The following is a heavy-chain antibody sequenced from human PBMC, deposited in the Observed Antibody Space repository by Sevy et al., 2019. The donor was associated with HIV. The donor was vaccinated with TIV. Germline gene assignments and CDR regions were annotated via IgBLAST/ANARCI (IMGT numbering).Heavy chain of an antibody. J-gene: IGHJ4*02. CDR2: ISFDGSTT. Sequence: GGSLRLSCAASGFSFRNYWMHWVRQAPGKGLEWVSRISFDGSTTTYADSVKGRFTTSRDNAKNTLYLQMNSLRAEDTAVYYCAREVGRGHDYWGQGTLVTVSS. D-gene: IGHD1-26*01. CDR1: GFSFRNYW. V-gene: IGHV3-74*01. CDR3: AREVGRGHDY.